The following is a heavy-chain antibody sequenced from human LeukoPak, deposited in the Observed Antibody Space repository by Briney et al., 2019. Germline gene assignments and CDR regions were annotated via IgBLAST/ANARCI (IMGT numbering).Heavy chain of an antibody. Sequence: PGGSLRLSCAASGFTFSSYSMNWVRQAPGKGLEWVSSINRDSYIYYADSVKGRFTISRDNAKNSLFLQMNSLGAEDTAVYYCARVIYYHYYCMDVWGKGTTVTISS. CDR3: ARVIYYHYYCMDV. CDR2: INRDSYI. CDR1: GFTFSSYS. V-gene: IGHV3-21*01. J-gene: IGHJ6*03.